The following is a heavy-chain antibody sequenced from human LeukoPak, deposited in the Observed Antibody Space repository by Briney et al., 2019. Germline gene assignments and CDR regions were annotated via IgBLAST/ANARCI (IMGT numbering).Heavy chain of an antibody. CDR2: INPNSGGT. CDR1: GYTFTGYY. D-gene: IGHD5-18*01. Sequence: ASVKVSFKASGYTFTGYYMHWVRQAPGQGLEWMGWINPNSGGTNYAQKFQGRVTMTRDTSITTAYMELNRLRSDDTAVYYCARDTAMATYWFDPWGQGTLVTVSS. CDR3: ARDTAMATYWFDP. V-gene: IGHV1-2*02. J-gene: IGHJ5*02.